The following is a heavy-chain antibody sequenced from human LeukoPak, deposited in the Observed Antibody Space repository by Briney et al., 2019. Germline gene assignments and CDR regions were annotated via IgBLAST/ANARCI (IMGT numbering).Heavy chain of an antibody. CDR3: ASPAGRPDY. D-gene: IGHD6-6*01. CDR2: IYHSGST. J-gene: IGHJ4*02. V-gene: IGHV4-38-2*02. CDR1: GYSISSGYY. Sequence: SETLSLTCTVSGYSISSGYYWGWIRQPPGKGLEWIGSIYHSGSTYYNPSLKSRVTISVDTSKNQFSLKLSSVTAADTAVYYSASPAGRPDYWGRGTLVTVSS.